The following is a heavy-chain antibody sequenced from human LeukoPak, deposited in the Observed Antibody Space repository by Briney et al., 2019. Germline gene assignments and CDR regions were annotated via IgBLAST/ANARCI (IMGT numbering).Heavy chain of an antibody. Sequence: GGSLRLSCAASGFTFSSYAMSWVRQAPGKGLEWVSAISASGGSTNNADSVKGRFTISRDNSKSILYLQMNSLRAEDTAVYYCAKISLYDFWSGYYKPYWYFDLWGRGTLVTVSS. CDR3: AKISLYDFWSGYYKPYWYFDL. CDR2: ISASGGST. CDR1: GFTFSSYA. J-gene: IGHJ2*01. V-gene: IGHV3-23*01. D-gene: IGHD3-3*01.